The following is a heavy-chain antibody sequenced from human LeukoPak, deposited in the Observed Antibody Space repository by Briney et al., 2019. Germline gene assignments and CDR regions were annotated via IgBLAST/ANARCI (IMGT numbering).Heavy chain of an antibody. CDR2: ISGYNGNA. J-gene: IGHJ6*03. V-gene: IGHV1-18*01. Sequence: ASVKVSCKASGYTFTSYGISWVRQAPGQGLEWMGWISGYNGNAAYSQNLQGRVTMTTDTSTSTVYMEVRSLRSDDAAVYYCARRGSSTMDVWGKGTTVTVSS. CDR1: GYTFTSYG. CDR3: ARRGSSTMDV. D-gene: IGHD6-6*01.